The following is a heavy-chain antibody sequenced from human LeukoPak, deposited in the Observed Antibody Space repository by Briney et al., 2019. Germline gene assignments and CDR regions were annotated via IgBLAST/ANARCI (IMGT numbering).Heavy chain of an antibody. Sequence: SETLSLTCTVSGGSISSYYWSWLRQPSGKGLEWIGYIYYSGSTNYNPSLKSRVTISVDTSKNQFSLKLSSVTAADTAVYYCARGIQLWPYWYFDLWGRGTLVTVSS. V-gene: IGHV4-59*01. D-gene: IGHD5-18*01. CDR2: IYYSGST. CDR1: GGSISSYY. J-gene: IGHJ2*01. CDR3: ARGIQLWPYWYFDL.